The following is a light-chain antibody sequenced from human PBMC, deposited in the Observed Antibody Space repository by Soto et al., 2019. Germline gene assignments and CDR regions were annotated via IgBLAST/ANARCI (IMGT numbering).Light chain of an antibody. J-gene: IGKJ5*01. V-gene: IGKV3-11*01. CDR1: RSVSSY. CDR2: DAS. Sequence: IGLAQSPSTLSFSAGESATLPCRATRSVSSYLAWYQQKPGQAPRLLIYDASSRPTDIPARFSGSGSGTDFTLTISSLEPEDFALYYCQQRSNWPITFGQGRRLEIK. CDR3: QQRSNWPIT.